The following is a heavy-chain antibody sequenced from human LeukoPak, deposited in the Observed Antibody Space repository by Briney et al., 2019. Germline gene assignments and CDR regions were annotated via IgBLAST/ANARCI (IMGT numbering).Heavy chain of an antibody. CDR3: ARRGPGYSYDQTYWLYYFDY. J-gene: IGHJ4*02. CDR1: GGSLSDYY. V-gene: IGHV4-34*01. Sequence: PSETLSLTCGVYGGSLSDYYWSWIRQPPGKGLEWIGEINHSGSTNYNPSLKSRVTISVDKSKNQFSLKLSSVTAADTAVYYCARRGPGYSYDQTYWLYYFDYWGQGTLVTVSS. D-gene: IGHD5-18*01. CDR2: INHSGST.